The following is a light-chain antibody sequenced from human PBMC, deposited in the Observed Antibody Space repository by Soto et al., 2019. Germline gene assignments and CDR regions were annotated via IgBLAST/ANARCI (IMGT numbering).Light chain of an antibody. J-gene: IGLJ2*01. V-gene: IGLV2-14*01. Sequence: QSALTQPASVSGSPGQSITLSFTGTSSDVGFFNYVSWYQQHPGKAPKLMIYEVTNRPSGVSIRFSGSKSGNTASLTISGLQAEDEADYYCCSYRSVNTVVFGRGTKLTVL. CDR2: EVT. CDR1: SSDVGFFNY. CDR3: CSYRSVNTVV.